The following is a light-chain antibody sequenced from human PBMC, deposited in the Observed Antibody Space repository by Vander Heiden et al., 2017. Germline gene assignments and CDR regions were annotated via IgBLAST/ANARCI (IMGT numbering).Light chain of an antibody. CDR2: DNN. J-gene: IGLJ1*01. Sequence: QAQLTHPAAVSAAPEQKVTIACSGSSSNIGNNYVPWYQQLPGSATKLLIYDNNNRPSGIPDRFSASKSGTSATLRNTGPQAGDEADYYWEHRASSLSTGVFGTGTKVTVL. CDR1: SSNIGNNY. CDR3: EHRASSLSTGV. V-gene: IGLV1-51*01.